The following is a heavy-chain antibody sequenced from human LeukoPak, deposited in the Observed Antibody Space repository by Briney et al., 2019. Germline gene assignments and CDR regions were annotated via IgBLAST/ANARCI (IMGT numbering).Heavy chain of an antibody. CDR2: IYYSGST. J-gene: IGHJ6*02. Sequence: SETLSLTCTVAGGSISSGGYYWSWIRQPPGKGLEWIGYIYYSGSTNYNPSLKSRVTISVDTSKNQFSLKLSSVTAADTAVYYCARDLSWYGMDVWGQGTTVTVSS. V-gene: IGHV4-61*08. CDR1: GGSISSGGYY. CDR3: ARDLSWYGMDV.